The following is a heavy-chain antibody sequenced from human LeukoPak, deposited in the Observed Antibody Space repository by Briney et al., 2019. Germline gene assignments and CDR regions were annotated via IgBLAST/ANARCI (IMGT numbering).Heavy chain of an antibody. CDR2: IKQDGSDK. J-gene: IGHJ6*02. CDR3: AKGGGYYYHYGMDV. V-gene: IGHV3-7*03. D-gene: IGHD3-16*01. CDR1: GFTFSSYW. Sequence: GGSLRLSCAASGFTFSSYWMSWVRQAPGKGLEWVANIKQDGSDKYYVDSVKGRFTISRDNAKNSLYLQMNSLRAEDTALYYCAKGGGYYYHYGMDVWGQGTTVTVSS.